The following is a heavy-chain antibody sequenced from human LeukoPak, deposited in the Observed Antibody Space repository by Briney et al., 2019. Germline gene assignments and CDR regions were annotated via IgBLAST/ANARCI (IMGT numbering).Heavy chain of an antibody. V-gene: IGHV3-23*01. CDR2: IRGSGGGT. Sequence: GGSLRLSCAASGFTFSSYAMSWVRQAPEKWLEWVATIRGSGGGTYYADSVRGRFTISRDDSENTQYLQMNSLRAEDTAVYYCAKAVGGSTSGWYGSYFDYWGQGTLVTVSS. CDR1: GFTFSSYA. CDR3: AKAVGGSTSGWYGSYFDY. J-gene: IGHJ4*02. D-gene: IGHD6-19*01.